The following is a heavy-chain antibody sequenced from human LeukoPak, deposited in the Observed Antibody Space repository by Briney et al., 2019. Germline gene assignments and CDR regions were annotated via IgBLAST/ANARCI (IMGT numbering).Heavy chain of an antibody. CDR2: INPNSGGT. J-gene: IGHJ5*02. D-gene: IGHD3-16*01. V-gene: IGHV1-2*02. CDR1: GYTFTGYY. Sequence: ASAKVSCKASGYTFTGYYMHWVRQAPGQGLEWMGWINPNSGGTNYAQKFQGRVTMTRDTSISTAYMELSRLRSDDTAVYYCARDNKPTYVWGSSRPTRTNWFDPWGQGTLVTVSS. CDR3: ARDNKPTYVWGSSRPTRTNWFDP.